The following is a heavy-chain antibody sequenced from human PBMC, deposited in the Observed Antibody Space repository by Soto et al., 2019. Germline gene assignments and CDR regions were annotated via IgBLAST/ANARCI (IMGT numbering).Heavy chain of an antibody. D-gene: IGHD2-21*01. J-gene: IGHJ4*02. CDR2: IYYSGST. CDR1: GGSISSYY. CDR3: ARVGETLDY. Sequence: PSETLPLTCTVSGGSISSYYWSWIRQPPGKGLEWIGYIYYSGSTNYNPSLKSRVTISVDTSKNQFSLKLSSVTAADTAVYYCARVGETLDYWGQGTLVTVS. V-gene: IGHV4-59*01.